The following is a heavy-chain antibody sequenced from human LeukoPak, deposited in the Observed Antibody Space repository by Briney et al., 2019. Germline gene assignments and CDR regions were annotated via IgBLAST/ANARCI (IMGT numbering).Heavy chain of an antibody. J-gene: IGHJ4*02. CDR1: GGTFSSYA. D-gene: IGHD5-18*01. Sequence: SVKVSCKASGGTFSSYAISWVRQAPGQGLEWMGRIIPIFGTATYAQKFQGRVTITTDESTSTAYMELSSLRSEDTAVYYCARANGVYNYGFDYWGQGTLVTVSS. CDR3: ARANGVYNYGFDY. CDR2: IIPIFGTA. V-gene: IGHV1-69*05.